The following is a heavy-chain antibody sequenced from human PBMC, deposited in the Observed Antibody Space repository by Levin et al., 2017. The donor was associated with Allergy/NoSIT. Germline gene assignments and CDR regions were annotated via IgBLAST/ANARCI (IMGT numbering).Heavy chain of an antibody. CDR1: GFTFSDYY. Sequence: GGSLRLSCAASGFTFSDYYMSWIRQAPGKGLEWVSYISSSGSTIYYADSVKGRFTISRDNAKNSLYLQMNSLRAEDTAVYYCASAVFRGAADNDAFDIWGQGTMVTVSS. J-gene: IGHJ3*02. CDR3: ASAVFRGAADNDAFDI. V-gene: IGHV3-11*01. D-gene: IGHD3-16*01. CDR2: ISSSGSTI.